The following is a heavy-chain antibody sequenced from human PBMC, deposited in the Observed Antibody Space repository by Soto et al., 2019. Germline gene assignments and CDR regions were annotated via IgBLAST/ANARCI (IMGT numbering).Heavy chain of an antibody. CDR2: ISGSGGST. V-gene: IGHV3-23*01. J-gene: IGHJ3*02. D-gene: IGHD2-8*01. CDR3: ARDQGYCTNGVCYTDAFDI. CDR1: GFTFSSYA. Sequence: EVQLLESGGGLVQPGGSLRLSCAASGFTFSSYAMSWVRQAPGKGLEWVSAISGSGGSTYYADSVKGRFTISRDNAKNSLYLQMNSLRAEDTAVYYCARDQGYCTNGVCYTDAFDIWGQGTMVTVSS.